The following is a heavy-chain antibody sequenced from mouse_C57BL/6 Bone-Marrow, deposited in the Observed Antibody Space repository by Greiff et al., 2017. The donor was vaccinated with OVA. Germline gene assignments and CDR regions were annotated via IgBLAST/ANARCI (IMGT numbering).Heavy chain of an antibody. D-gene: IGHD1-1*01. CDR1: GFSLTSYG. CDR2: IWSGGST. V-gene: IGHV2-2*01. Sequence: VQLKESGPGLVQPSQSLSITCTVSGFSLTSYGVHWVRQSPGKGLEWLGVIWSGGSTDYNAAFISRLSISKDNSKSQVFFKMNSLQADDTAIYYCARDLLRSILGYAMDYWGQGTSVTVSS. J-gene: IGHJ4*01. CDR3: ARDLLRSILGYAMDY.